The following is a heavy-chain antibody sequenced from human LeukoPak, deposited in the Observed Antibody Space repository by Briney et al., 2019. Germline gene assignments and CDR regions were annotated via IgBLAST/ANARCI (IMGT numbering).Heavy chain of an antibody. V-gene: IGHV4-31*03. CDR2: IYYSGST. J-gene: IGHJ5*02. CDR3: ATQRAYSSSSIWFDP. D-gene: IGHD6-6*01. Sequence: SQTLSLTCTVSGGSISSGGYYWSWIRQHPGKGLEWIGYIYYSGSTYYNPSLKSRVTISVDTSKNQFSLKLSSVTAADTAVYYCATQRAYSSSSIWFDPWGQGTLVIVSS. CDR1: GGSISSGGYY.